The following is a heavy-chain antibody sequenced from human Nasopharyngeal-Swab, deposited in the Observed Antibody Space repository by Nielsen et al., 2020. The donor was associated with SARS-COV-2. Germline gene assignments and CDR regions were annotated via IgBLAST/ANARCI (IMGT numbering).Heavy chain of an antibody. J-gene: IGHJ6*02. D-gene: IGHD1-7*01. CDR2: INPTDGST. Sequence: WVRQAPGQGLEWMGIINPTDGSTSYAQKFEGRVTMTRVTSTSTVYMEPNSLRSEDTAVYYCARVLPFRITGTSGMDVWGQGTTVTVSS. CDR3: ARVLPFRITGTSGMDV. V-gene: IGHV1-46*01.